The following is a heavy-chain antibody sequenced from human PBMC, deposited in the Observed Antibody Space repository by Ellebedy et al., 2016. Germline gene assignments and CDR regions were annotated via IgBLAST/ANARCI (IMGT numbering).Heavy chain of an antibody. Sequence: GGSLRLXCAASGFTFGSYAMSWVRQAPGKGLEWVSSISGSGGSTYYGDSVKGRFTISRDNSKNTLYLQMNSLRVEDTAVYYCAKVESTGTPGGYMDVWGKGTTVTVSS. CDR1: GFTFGSYA. J-gene: IGHJ6*03. CDR2: ISGSGGST. D-gene: IGHD3-3*01. V-gene: IGHV3-23*01. CDR3: AKVESTGTPGGYMDV.